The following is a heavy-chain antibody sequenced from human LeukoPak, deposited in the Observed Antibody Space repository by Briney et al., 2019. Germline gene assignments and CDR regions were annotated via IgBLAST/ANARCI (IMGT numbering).Heavy chain of an antibody. CDR1: GFTFSSYS. J-gene: IGHJ3*02. Sequence: GGSLRLSCAASGFTFSSYSMNWVRQAPGKGLEWVSSISSSSSYIYYADSVKGRFTISRDNAKNSLYLQMNSLRAEDTAVYYCARDMAAAGRDAFDIWGQGTMVTVSS. CDR2: ISSSSSYI. CDR3: ARDMAAAGRDAFDI. V-gene: IGHV3-21*01. D-gene: IGHD6-13*01.